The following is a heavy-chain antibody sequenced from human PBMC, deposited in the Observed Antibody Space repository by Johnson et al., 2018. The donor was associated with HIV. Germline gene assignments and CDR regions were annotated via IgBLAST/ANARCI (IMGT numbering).Heavy chain of an antibody. D-gene: IGHD2-8*02. Sequence: QAQLVESGGGVAQPGRSLRLSCEVSGLTFSSYGFHWVRQSPGKGLEWVAVVWYDGRNKHYADSVKGRFTISRDNSKNMVYLQMNSLRAEDTAVYYCAKSGLFVLVVYAPDVLDIWGQGTMVTVSS. CDR1: GLTFSSYG. J-gene: IGHJ3*02. CDR2: VWYDGRNK. CDR3: AKSGLFVLVVYAPDVLDI. V-gene: IGHV3-33*06.